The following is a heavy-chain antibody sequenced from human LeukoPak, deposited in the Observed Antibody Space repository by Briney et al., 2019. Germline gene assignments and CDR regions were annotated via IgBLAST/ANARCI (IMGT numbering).Heavy chain of an antibody. Sequence: SETLSLTCTVSGGSISSYYWSWIRQPPGKGLEWIGYVSYSGSTNYNPSLKSRVTISEDTSKNHFSLKLSSVTAADTAVYYCAMYNFWSGYYADYWGQGTLVTVSS. CDR1: GGSISSYY. CDR2: VSYSGST. V-gene: IGHV4-59*01. J-gene: IGHJ4*02. D-gene: IGHD3-3*01. CDR3: AMYNFWSGYYADY.